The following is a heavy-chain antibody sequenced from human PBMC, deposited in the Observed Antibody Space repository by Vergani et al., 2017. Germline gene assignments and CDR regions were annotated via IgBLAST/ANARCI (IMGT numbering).Heavy chain of an antibody. J-gene: IGHJ2*01. CDR2: INWNSDSI. CDR1: GFTFDDYA. Sequence: EVQLVESGGGLVQPGRSLRLSCAASGFTFDDYALHWVRQAPGKGLEWVSGINWNSDSIAYADSVKGLFTISRDNAKNSLYLQMNSLRAEDTALYYCVKDIAASGNCWYFDLWGRGTLVTVSS. D-gene: IGHD6-13*01. V-gene: IGHV3-9*01. CDR3: VKDIAASGNCWYFDL.